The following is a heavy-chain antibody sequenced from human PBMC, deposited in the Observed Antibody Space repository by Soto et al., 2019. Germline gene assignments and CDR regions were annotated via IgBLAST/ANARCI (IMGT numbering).Heavy chain of an antibody. D-gene: IGHD6-19*01. J-gene: IGHJ4*02. CDR2: IYYSGST. Sequence: QLQLQESGPGLVKPSETLSLTCTVSGGSISSSSYYWGWIRQPPGKGLEWIGSIYYSGSTYYNPSLKSRVTISVDTSKNQFSLKLSSVTAADTAVYYCARLEYSSGWYLGYWGQGTLVTVSS. CDR1: GGSISSSSYY. CDR3: ARLEYSSGWYLGY. V-gene: IGHV4-39*01.